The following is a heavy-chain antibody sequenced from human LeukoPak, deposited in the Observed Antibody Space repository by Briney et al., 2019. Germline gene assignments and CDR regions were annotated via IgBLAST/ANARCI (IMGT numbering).Heavy chain of an antibody. V-gene: IGHV1-46*01. Sequence: ASVKVSCKTSGYTFTSFYIHWVRQPPGQGLEWMGVINPSGGSTSYSQKFQGRVTMTRDTSTSTVYMQLSSLRSEDTAVYYCARVLYDSSAYYADFWGQGTLVTVSS. CDR2: INPSGGST. J-gene: IGHJ4*02. CDR1: GYTFTSFY. CDR3: ARVLYDSSAYYADF. D-gene: IGHD3-22*01.